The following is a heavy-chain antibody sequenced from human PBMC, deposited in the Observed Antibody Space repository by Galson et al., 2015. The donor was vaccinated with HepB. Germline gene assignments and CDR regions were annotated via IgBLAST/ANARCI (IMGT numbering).Heavy chain of an antibody. CDR2: IIPIFGIA. J-gene: IGHJ4*02. D-gene: IGHD6-6*01. V-gene: IGHV1-69*13. CDR1: GGTFSSYA. CDR3: ARATLGGMSSIAARLVDY. Sequence: SVKVSCKASGGTFSSYAISWVRQAPGQGLEWMGGIIPIFGIANYAQKFQGRVTITADESTSTAYMELSSLRSEDTAVYYCARATLGGMSSIAARLVDYWGQGTLVTVSS.